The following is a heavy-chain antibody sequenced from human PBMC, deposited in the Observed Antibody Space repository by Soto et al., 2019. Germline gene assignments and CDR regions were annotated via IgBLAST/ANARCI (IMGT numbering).Heavy chain of an antibody. CDR2: IVVGSGNT. J-gene: IGHJ4*02. CDR1: GFTFTSSA. CDR3: AAAGCYVAVGGGIGEFDY. V-gene: IGHV1-58*02. Sequence: ASVKVSCKASGFTFTSSAMQWVRQARGQRLEWIGWIVVGSGNTNYAQKFQERVTITRDMSTSTAYMELSSLRSEDTAVYYCAAAGCYVAVGGGIGEFDYWGQGTQVTVSS. D-gene: IGHD3-10*01.